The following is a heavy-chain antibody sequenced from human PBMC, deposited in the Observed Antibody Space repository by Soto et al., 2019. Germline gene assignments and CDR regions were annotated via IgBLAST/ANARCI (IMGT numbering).Heavy chain of an antibody. J-gene: IGHJ4*02. CDR3: ARDFTKSGSWRYYFDY. D-gene: IGHD6-13*01. Sequence: AVQVSCKASVYTFTTYGISWLRQPPATGLEWRGWIRAYSGSRRFAQELQGRVTMPTATSTTAAYVELRSLRSGDTAVYYCARDFTKSGSWRYYFDYWAQGTRVPASA. V-gene: IGHV1-18*01. CDR2: IRAYSGSR. CDR1: VYTFTTYG.